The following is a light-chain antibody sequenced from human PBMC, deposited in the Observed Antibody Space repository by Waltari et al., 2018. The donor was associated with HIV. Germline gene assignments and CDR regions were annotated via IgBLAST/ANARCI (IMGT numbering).Light chain of an antibody. CDR3: MQAQKTPFT. Sequence: DIVITQSPVSLPVTPGEPASISCRASQSLLHSHGYNFVGWDVQKGGQAPQLGIYLGSNRASGVPDRISGSGSGTDFTLRISRVEAEDVGIYYCMQAQKTPFTFGQGTRLEIK. V-gene: IGKV2-28*01. CDR1: QSLLHSHGYNF. J-gene: IGKJ5*01. CDR2: LGS.